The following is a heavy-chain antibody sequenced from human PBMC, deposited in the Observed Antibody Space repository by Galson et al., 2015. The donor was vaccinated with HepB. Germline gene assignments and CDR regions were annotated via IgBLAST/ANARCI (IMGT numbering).Heavy chain of an antibody. CDR1: GFTFSNAW. J-gene: IGHJ3*02. Sequence: SLRLSCAASGFTFSNAWMSWVRQAPGKGLEWVGRIKSKTDGGTTDYAAPVKGRFTISRDDSKNTLYLQMNSLKTEDTAVYYCTTVVERYFDWLRKRDAFDIWGQGTMVTVSS. D-gene: IGHD3-9*01. V-gene: IGHV3-15*01. CDR2: IKSKTDGGTT. CDR3: TTVVERYFDWLRKRDAFDI.